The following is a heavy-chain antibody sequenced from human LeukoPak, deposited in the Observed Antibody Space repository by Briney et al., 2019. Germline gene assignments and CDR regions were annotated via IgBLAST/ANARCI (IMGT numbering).Heavy chain of an antibody. Sequence: PSETLSLTCTVSGGSISSSSYYWGWIRQPPGKGLEWIGSIYYSGSTYYNPSLKSRVTISVDTSKNQFSLKLSSVTAADTAVYYCARELNWNPLNWFDPWGQGTLVTVSS. J-gene: IGHJ5*02. CDR3: ARELNWNPLNWFDP. CDR2: IYYSGST. V-gene: IGHV4-39*07. CDR1: GGSISSSSYY. D-gene: IGHD1-1*01.